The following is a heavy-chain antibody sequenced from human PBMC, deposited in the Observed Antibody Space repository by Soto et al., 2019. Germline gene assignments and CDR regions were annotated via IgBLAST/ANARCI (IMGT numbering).Heavy chain of an antibody. CDR3: ARDCFGGGATEIACSHHGMDV. V-gene: IGHV1-18*01. CDR2: ISPANGNT. J-gene: IGHJ6*02. CDR1: GSTFTNTG. Sequence: GASVKVSCKASGSTFTNTGISWMRQAPGPGLYWLGWISPANGNTNSARKLQGRVTMTTDTSTRTASRELRTVRSDDTAMYYCARDCFGGGATEIACSHHGMDVWGQGTTVTVSS. D-gene: IGHD1-26*01.